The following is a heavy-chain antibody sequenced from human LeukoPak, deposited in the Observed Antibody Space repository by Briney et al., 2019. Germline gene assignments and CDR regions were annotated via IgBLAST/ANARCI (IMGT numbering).Heavy chain of an antibody. V-gene: IGHV4-59*01. CDR2: IYYSGST. CDR3: AREGHSGALFDY. CDR1: GGSISSYY. J-gene: IGHJ4*02. D-gene: IGHD2-15*01. Sequence: SETLSLTCTVSGGSISSYYWSWIRQPPGKGLEWIGYIYYSGSTNYNPSLKSRVTISVDTSKNQFSLKLSSVTAADTAVYYCAREGHSGALFDYWGQETLVTVSS.